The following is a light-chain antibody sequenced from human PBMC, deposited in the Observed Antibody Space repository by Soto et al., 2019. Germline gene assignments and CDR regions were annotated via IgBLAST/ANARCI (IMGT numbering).Light chain of an antibody. CDR3: QDYGSYPEYS. CDR2: GAS. CDR1: QSVSSSY. V-gene: IGKV3-20*01. J-gene: IGKJ2*01. Sequence: EVVLTQSPGTLSLSPGERATLSCRASQSVSSSYLSWYQQKPGQAPSLLIYGASSRATSIPDRFSGSGSATNFTLIHSILEPDDFAVYYCQDYGSYPEYSFGQGTKLEIK.